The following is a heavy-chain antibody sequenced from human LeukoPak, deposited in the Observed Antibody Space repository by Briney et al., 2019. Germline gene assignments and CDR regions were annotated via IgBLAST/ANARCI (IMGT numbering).Heavy chain of an antibody. Sequence: SETLSLTCTVSGGSISSYYWSWIRQPPGKGLEWIGYIYYSGSTNYNPSLESRVTISVDTSKNQFSLKLSSVTAADTAVYYCARVEYYYGSGSYFDYWGQGTLVTVSS. CDR3: ARVEYYYGSGSYFDY. J-gene: IGHJ4*02. V-gene: IGHV4-59*01. CDR2: IYYSGST. D-gene: IGHD3-10*01. CDR1: GGSISSYY.